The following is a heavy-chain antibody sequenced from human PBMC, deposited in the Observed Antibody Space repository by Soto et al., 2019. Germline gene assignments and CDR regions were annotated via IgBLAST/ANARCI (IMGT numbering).Heavy chain of an antibody. D-gene: IGHD3-3*01. CDR1: GGSISSYY. J-gene: IGHJ6*03. CDR3: ARGDDFWSGYNNYYYMDV. V-gene: IGHV4-59*01. Sequence: SETLSLTCTVSGGSISSYYWSWIRQPPGKGLEWIGYIYYSGSTNYNPSLKSRVTISVDTSKNQFSLKLSSVTAADTAVYYCARGDDFWSGYNNYYYMDVWGKGTTVTV. CDR2: IYYSGST.